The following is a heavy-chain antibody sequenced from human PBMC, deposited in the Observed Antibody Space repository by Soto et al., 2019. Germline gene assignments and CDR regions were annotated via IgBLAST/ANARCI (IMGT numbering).Heavy chain of an antibody. CDR1: GDSVSSNSAA. CDR3: ARDTRDIVVVTAAIWEGAGYPLYGMDV. J-gene: IGHJ6*02. Sequence: SQTLSLTCAISGDSVSSNSAAWNWIRQSPSRGLEWLGRTYYRSKWYNDYAVSVKSRITINPDTSKNQFSLQLNSVTPEDTAVYYCARDTRDIVVVTAAIWEGAGYPLYGMDVWGQGTTVTVSS. D-gene: IGHD2-2*02. CDR2: TYYRSKWYN. V-gene: IGHV6-1*01.